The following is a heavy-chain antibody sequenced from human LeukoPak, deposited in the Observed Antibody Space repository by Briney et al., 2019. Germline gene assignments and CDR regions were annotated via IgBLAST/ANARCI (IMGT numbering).Heavy chain of an antibody. J-gene: IGHJ3*02. Sequence: GRSLRLSCAASGFTFSSSAMHWVRQAPGKGLEWVSGIGASGGSTFYADSVKGRFTISRDNSKSTVYLQINSLRAEDTAVYYCAKDLGQRWLQSDAFDIWGQGTMVIVSS. D-gene: IGHD6-19*01. V-gene: IGHV3-23*01. CDR1: GFTFSSSA. CDR2: IGASGGST. CDR3: AKDLGQRWLQSDAFDI.